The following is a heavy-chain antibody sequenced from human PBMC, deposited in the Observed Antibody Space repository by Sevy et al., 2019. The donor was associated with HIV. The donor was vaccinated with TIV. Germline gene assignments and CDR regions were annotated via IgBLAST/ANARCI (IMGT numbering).Heavy chain of an antibody. V-gene: IGHV1-2*06. CDR3: AKDRLLDAFDI. Sequence: ASVKVSCKASGYTFSDNYMHWVRQAPGQGLEWVGRINPRTGDTKYAQKFQGRVTVTRDTSIGKAYMGLGRLTSDDTAIYYCAKDRLLDAFDIWGQGTRVTVSS. D-gene: IGHD2-15*01. J-gene: IGHJ3*02. CDR2: INPRTGDT. CDR1: GYTFSDNY.